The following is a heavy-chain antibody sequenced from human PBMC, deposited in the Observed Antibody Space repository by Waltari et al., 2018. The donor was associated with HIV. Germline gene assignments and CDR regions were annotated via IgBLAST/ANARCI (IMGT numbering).Heavy chain of an antibody. CDR2: ISVYNGNT. Sequence: QVQLVQSGAEVKKPGASVKVSCKASGYTFTNYEIGWVRQAPGQGLEWMEWISVYNGNTNYTQNMQVRVTLTTDTSKNIAYMELRSLRYDDTAVYYCARFLAVPAASNYMDVWGKGTTVTVSS. J-gene: IGHJ6*03. CDR1: GYTFTNYE. V-gene: IGHV1-18*01. D-gene: IGHD2-2*01. CDR3: ARFLAVPAASNYMDV.